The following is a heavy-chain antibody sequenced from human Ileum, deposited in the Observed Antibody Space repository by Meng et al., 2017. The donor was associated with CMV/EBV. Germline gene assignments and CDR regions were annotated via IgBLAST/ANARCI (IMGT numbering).Heavy chain of an antibody. CDR2: IDRGSSDR. V-gene: IGHV3-74*01. D-gene: IGHD1-26*01. J-gene: IGHJ5*02. CDR1: GFSFTDYW. CDR3: VVEMKRQAEFHT. Sequence: SCEASGFSFTDYWMHWVRQPPGKGPVWVSRIDRGSSDRHYADFVKGRFTISRDNAKNTLYLQLDSLRADDTAVYYCVVEMKRQAEFHTWGQGTLVTVSS.